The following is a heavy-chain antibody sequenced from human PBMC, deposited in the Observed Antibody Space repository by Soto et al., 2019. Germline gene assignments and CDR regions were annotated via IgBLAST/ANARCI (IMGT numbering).Heavy chain of an antibody. D-gene: IGHD2-2*03. CDR1: GYTFISSG. V-gene: IGHV1-18*01. CDR2: ISAYNGET. CDR3: ARDSVSGMDSFDY. J-gene: IGHJ4*02. Sequence: QVQLVQSGAEVKKPGASVKVSCKASGYTFISSGISWVRQAPGQGLEWMGWISAYNGETNAAQRFQDRVTMTTDTSANTGYMELRGLRSDDTAVYYCARDSVSGMDSFDYWGQGTLVTVSS.